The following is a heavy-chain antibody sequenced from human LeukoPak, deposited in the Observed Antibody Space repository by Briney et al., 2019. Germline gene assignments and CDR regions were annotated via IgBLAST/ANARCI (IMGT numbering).Heavy chain of an antibody. V-gene: IGHV4-61*02. CDR3: ARDPPRGYSNYYYYYYMDV. CDR2: IYTSGST. CDR1: GGSISSGSYY. Sequence: SGTLSLTCTVSGGSISSGSYYWSWIRQPAGKGLEWIGRIYTSGSTNYNPSLKSRVTISVDTSKNQFSLKLSSVTAADTAVYYCARDPPRGYSNYYYYYYMDVWAKGPRSPSP. J-gene: IGHJ6*03. D-gene: IGHD4-11*01.